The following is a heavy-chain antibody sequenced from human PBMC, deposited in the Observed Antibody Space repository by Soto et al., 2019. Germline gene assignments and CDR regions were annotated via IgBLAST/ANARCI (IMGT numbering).Heavy chain of an antibody. CDR2: INAGNGNT. Sequence: VASVKVSCKASGYTFASYAMHWVRQAPGQRLEWMGWINAGNGNTKYSQKFQGRVTITRDTSASTAYMELSSLRSEDTAVYYCARDHLLWFGELPDHFDYWGQGTLVTVSS. CDR1: GYTFASYA. V-gene: IGHV1-3*01. D-gene: IGHD3-10*01. J-gene: IGHJ4*02. CDR3: ARDHLLWFGELPDHFDY.